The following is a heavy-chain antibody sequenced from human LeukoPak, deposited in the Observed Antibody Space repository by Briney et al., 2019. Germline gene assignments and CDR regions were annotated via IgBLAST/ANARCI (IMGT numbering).Heavy chain of an antibody. V-gene: IGHV3-21*01. J-gene: IGHJ4*02. D-gene: IGHD6-13*01. CDR1: GFSFSRYT. CDR3: ARDLYRRQHLGLIDS. Sequence: GGSLRLSRAASGFSFSRYTMDWVRQAPGKGLEWVSSISSNGGYIYYADSVKGRFTISRDNTKNSLYLQMNSLRAEDTAVYTCARDLYRRQHLGLIDSWGQGTRVTVSS. CDR2: ISSNGGYI.